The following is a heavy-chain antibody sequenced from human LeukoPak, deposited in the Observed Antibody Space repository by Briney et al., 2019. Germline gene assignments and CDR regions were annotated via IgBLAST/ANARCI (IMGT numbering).Heavy chain of an antibody. CDR2: LIGSSGST. J-gene: IGHJ4*02. D-gene: IGHD5-12*01. CDR1: GFTSTEYA. CDR3: AKGAYDYIEIGYFDS. V-gene: IGHV3-23*01. Sequence: PGGSLRLSCAASGFTSTEYAMNWVRQAPGKGLEWVSVLIGSSGSTDYADSVKGRFTISRDNSKNTVFLQMNSLRAEDTAIYYCAKGAYDYIEIGYFDSWGQGTLVTVSS.